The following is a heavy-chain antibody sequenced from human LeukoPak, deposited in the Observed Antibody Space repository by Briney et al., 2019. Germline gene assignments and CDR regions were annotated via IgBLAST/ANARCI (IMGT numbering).Heavy chain of an antibody. D-gene: IGHD6-19*01. Sequence: KSSETLSLTCTVSGGSISSYYWSWIRQPPGKGLEWIGYIYYSGSTNYNPSLKSRVTISVDTSKNQFSLKLSSVTAADTAVYYCARGAVAGTFDYWGQGTLVTVSS. V-gene: IGHV4-59*08. J-gene: IGHJ4*02. CDR1: GGSISSYY. CDR2: IYYSGST. CDR3: ARGAVAGTFDY.